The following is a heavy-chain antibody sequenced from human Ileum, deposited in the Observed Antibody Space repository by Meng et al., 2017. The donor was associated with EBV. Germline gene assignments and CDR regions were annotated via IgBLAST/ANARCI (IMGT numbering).Heavy chain of an antibody. CDR2: TYRRSRWYY. Sequence: LHLQESGPGLVQPSQSLSLSCVISGDSVSSDKTAWNWIRQSPSRGLEWLGRTYRRSRWYYDYALSVKSRINISPDTSKNQVSLQLNSVTDEDTGIYYCATSRIAKFDRWGQGTLSPSPQ. CDR3: ATSRIAKFDR. CDR1: GDSVSSDKTA. J-gene: IGHJ5*02. V-gene: IGHV6-1*01.